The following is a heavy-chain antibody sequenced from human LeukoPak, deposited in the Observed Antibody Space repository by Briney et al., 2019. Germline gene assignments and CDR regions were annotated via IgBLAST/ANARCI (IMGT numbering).Heavy chain of an antibody. V-gene: IGHV3-53*01. CDR2: IYSGGST. J-gene: IGHJ4*02. D-gene: IGHD5-12*01. CDR1: GFTVSSNY. CDR3: AKSWLRLGGDY. Sequence: GGSLRLSCAAPGFTVSSNYMSWVRQAPGKGLEWVSVIYSGGSTYYADSVKGRFTISRDNSKNTLYLQMNSLRAEDTAVYYCAKSWLRLGGDYWGQGTLVTVSS.